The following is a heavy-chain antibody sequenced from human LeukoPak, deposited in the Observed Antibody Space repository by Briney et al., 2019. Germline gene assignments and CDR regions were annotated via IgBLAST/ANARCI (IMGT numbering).Heavy chain of an antibody. V-gene: IGHV3-11*04. J-gene: IGHJ4*02. D-gene: IGHD3-9*01. CDR3: ARSSRSNFDLLDYDILTGYYEGASSFDY. Sequence: GGSLRLSCAASGFAFSDYYMSWIRQAPGKGLEWVSYISSSGSTIYYADSVKGRFTISRDNAKNSLYLQMNSLRAEDTAAYYCARSSRSNFDLLDYDILTGYYEGASSFDYWGQGTLVTVSS. CDR2: ISSSGSTI. CDR1: GFAFSDYY.